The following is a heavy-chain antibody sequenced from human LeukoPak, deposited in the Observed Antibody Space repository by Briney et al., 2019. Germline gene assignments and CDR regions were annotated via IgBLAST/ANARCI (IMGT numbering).Heavy chain of an antibody. Sequence: GGSLRLSCAASGFTFDDYAMHWVRQAPGKGLEWVSGISWNSGSIGYADSVKGRFTISRDNAKNSLYLQMNSLRAEDTAVYYCATSKVVQLDYWGQGTLVTVSS. V-gene: IGHV3-9*01. J-gene: IGHJ4*02. CDR2: ISWNSGSI. CDR1: GFTFDDYA. CDR3: ATSKVVQLDY. D-gene: IGHD3-22*01.